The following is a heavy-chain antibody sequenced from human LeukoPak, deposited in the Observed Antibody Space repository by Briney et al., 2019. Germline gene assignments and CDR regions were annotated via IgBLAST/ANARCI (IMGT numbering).Heavy chain of an antibody. Sequence: GGSLRLSCAASGFTFSDYYMSWIRQAPGKGLEWISYISSSGSTIFQADSVKGRFTISRDNAKNSLYLQMNNLRVEDTAVYYCARVSSQQLKWGQGTLVTASS. J-gene: IGHJ4*02. V-gene: IGHV3-11*01. D-gene: IGHD6-13*01. CDR2: ISSSGSTI. CDR1: GFTFSDYY. CDR3: ARVSSQQLK.